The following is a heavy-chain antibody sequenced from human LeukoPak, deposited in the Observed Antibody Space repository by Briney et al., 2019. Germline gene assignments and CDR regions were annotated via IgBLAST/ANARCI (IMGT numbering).Heavy chain of an antibody. D-gene: IGHD3-16*01. CDR2: ISSSSSYI. CDR1: GFTFSSYS. CDR3: ASPRGRAFDL. Sequence: GGSQRLSCAASGFTFSSYSMNWVRQAPGKGLEWVSSISSSSSYIYYADSVKGRFTISRDNAKNSLYLQMNSLRAEDTAVYYCASPRGRAFDLWGQGTMVTVSS. J-gene: IGHJ3*01. V-gene: IGHV3-21*01.